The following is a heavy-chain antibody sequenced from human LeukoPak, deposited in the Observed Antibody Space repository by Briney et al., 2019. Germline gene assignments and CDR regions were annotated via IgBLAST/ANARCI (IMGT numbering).Heavy chain of an antibody. Sequence: GGSLRLSCAASRFTFSDYSMHWVRQAPGKGLEWVAVISYDGSNKYYADSVKGRFTISRDNSKNTLYLQMNSLRAEDTAVYYCASNYFDSDGYYWGFDYWGQGTLVTVSS. CDR3: ASNYFDSDGYYWGFDY. J-gene: IGHJ4*02. CDR1: RFTFSDYS. D-gene: IGHD3-22*01. V-gene: IGHV3-30-3*01. CDR2: ISYDGSNK.